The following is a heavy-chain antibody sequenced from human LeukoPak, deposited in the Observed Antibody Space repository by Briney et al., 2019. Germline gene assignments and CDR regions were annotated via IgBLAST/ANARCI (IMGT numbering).Heavy chain of an antibody. V-gene: IGHV4-31*03. D-gene: IGHD5-24*01. CDR3: ARDSRDGYNKAFDI. CDR2: IYYSGST. J-gene: IGHJ3*02. Sequence: SETLSLTCTVSGGSISSGAYYWSWIRQLPGKGLEWIGYIYYSGSTYYNLSLRSRVTISVDTSKNQFSLRLSSVTAADTAVYYCARDSRDGYNKAFDIWGQGTMVTVSS. CDR1: GGSISSGAYY.